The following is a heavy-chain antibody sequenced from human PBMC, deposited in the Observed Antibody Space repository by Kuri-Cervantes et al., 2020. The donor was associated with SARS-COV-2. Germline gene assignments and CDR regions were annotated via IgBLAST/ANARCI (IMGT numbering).Heavy chain of an antibody. J-gene: IGHJ3*02. V-gene: IGHV1-69*05. CDR1: GGTFSSYA. CDR2: IIPIFGTA. D-gene: IGHD3-10*01. CDR3: ARSRFGDYLDAFDI. Sequence: SVKVSCKASGGTFSSYAISWVRQAPGQGLEWMGGIIPIFGTANYAQKFQGRVTITTDESTSTAYMELSSLRSEDTAVYYCARSRFGDYLDAFDIWGQGTRVTVPS.